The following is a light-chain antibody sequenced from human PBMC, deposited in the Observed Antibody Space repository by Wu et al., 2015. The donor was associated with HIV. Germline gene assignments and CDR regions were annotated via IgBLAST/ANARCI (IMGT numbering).Light chain of an antibody. CDR2: SAS. CDR3: QQYESSIT. J-gene: IGKJ5*01. CDR1: QSVTNNY. V-gene: IGKV3-20*01. Sequence: ENVLTQSPGTLSLSPGERATLSCRASQSVTNNYFAWFQQKPGQAPRLLIYSASSRATGIPDRFSGSGSGTDFTLTITRLGPEDFAVYYCQQYESSITFGQGTRLDIK.